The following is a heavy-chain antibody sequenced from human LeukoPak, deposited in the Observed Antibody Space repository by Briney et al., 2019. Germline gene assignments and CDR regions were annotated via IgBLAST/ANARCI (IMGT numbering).Heavy chain of an antibody. CDR2: IKQDGSEK. CDR3: ARGFEGIAAAGMWGFPRFDY. Sequence: GGSLRLSCAASGFTFSSYWMSWVRQAPGKGLEWVANIKQDGSEKYYVDSVKGRFTISRDNAKNSLYLQMNSLRAEDTAVYYCARGFEGIAAAGMWGFPRFDYWGQGTLVTVSS. J-gene: IGHJ4*02. CDR1: GFTFSSYW. D-gene: IGHD6-13*01. V-gene: IGHV3-7*01.